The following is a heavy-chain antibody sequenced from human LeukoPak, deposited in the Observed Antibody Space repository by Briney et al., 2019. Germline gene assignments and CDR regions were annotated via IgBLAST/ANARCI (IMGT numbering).Heavy chain of an antibody. D-gene: IGHD6-19*01. V-gene: IGHV4-59*01. J-gene: IGHJ4*02. Sequence: PSETLSLTCSVSGGSISSYYWSWIRQPPGKGLEWIGYIYYSGSTNYNPSLKSRVTISVDTSKNQFSLKLSSVTAADTAVYYCARERGYGSGWPFDYWGQGALVTVSS. CDR1: GGSISSYY. CDR3: ARERGYGSGWPFDY. CDR2: IYYSGST.